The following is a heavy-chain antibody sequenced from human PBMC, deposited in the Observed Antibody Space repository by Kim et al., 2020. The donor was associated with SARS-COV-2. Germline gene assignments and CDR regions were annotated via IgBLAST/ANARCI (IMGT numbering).Heavy chain of an antibody. CDR2: SGST. CDR3: ARDVGMDV. J-gene: IGHJ6*02. Sequence: SGSTTYNPSLKSRVSMSVDTAKNEFSLKLTSVTAADTAIYYCARDVGMDVWGQGTTVTVSS. V-gene: IGHV4-59*01.